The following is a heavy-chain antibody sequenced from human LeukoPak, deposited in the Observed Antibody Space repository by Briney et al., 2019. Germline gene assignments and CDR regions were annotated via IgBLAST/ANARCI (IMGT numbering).Heavy chain of an antibody. CDR2: LWPEGSDK. Sequence: GGSLRLSCAASGFSFSTYYMSWVRQGPGKGLKWVATLWPEGSDKRYVDSVRDRFTISRDNAKNSLYLQTNSLSAEDTAVYYCARLFGGVTTFDYWGQGALVTVSS. CDR3: ARLFGGVTTFDY. D-gene: IGHD4-17*01. J-gene: IGHJ4*02. V-gene: IGHV3-7*01. CDR1: GFSFSTYY.